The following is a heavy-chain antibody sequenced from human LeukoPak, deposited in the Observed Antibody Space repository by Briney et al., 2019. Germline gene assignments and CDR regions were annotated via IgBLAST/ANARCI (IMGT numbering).Heavy chain of an antibody. CDR2: ISGSGINI. Sequence: GGSPRLSCAASGFTFSSFAMSWVRQAPGKGLEWVSAISGSGINIYYTNSVKGRFTISRDNSKNTLYLQMNSLRAEDTAVYYCAKDQDYGSGSFPYYFDYWGQGTLVTVSS. D-gene: IGHD3-10*01. CDR3: AKDQDYGSGSFPYYFDY. CDR1: GFTFSSFA. V-gene: IGHV3-23*01. J-gene: IGHJ4*02.